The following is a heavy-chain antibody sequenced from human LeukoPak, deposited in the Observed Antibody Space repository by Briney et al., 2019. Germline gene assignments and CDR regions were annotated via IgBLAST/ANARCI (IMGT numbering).Heavy chain of an antibody. CDR1: GFTFDDYA. Sequence: GGSLRLSCAASGFTFDDYAMHWVRQAPGKGLEWASGISWNSGSIGYADSVKGRFTISRDNAKNSLYLQMNSLRAEDTALYYCAKAPLVGATSLDHWGQGTLVTVSS. V-gene: IGHV3-9*01. CDR3: AKAPLVGATSLDH. D-gene: IGHD1-26*01. CDR2: ISWNSGSI. J-gene: IGHJ4*02.